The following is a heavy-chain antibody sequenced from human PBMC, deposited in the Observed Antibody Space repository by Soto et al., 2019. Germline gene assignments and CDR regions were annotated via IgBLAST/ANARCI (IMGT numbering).Heavy chain of an antibody. CDR1: GYSISSGYY. D-gene: IGHD5-12*01. CDR3: ARGGYDYPSYYHYGMDV. V-gene: IGHV4-38-2*01. J-gene: IGHJ6*02. CDR2: IYHSGST. Sequence: SETLSLTCAVSGYSISSGYYWGWIRPPPGKGLEWIGSIYHSGSTYYNPSLKSRVTISVDTSKNQFSLKLSSVTAADTAVYYCARGGYDYPSYYHYGMDVWGQGTTVT.